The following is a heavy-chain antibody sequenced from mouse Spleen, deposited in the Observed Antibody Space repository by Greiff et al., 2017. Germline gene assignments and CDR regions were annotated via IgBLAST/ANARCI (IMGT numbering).Heavy chain of an antibody. J-gene: IGHJ4*01. CDR1: GYTFTDYE. CDR2: IDPETGGT. CDR3: TRRDSSGYGAMDY. V-gene: IGHV1-15*01. D-gene: IGHD3-2*01. Sequence: QVQLKQSGAELVRPGASVTLSCKASGYTFTDYEMHWVKQTPVHGLEWIGAIDPETGGTAYNQKFKGKAILTADKSSSTAYMELRSLTSEDSAVYYCTRRDSSGYGAMDYWGQGTSVTVSS.